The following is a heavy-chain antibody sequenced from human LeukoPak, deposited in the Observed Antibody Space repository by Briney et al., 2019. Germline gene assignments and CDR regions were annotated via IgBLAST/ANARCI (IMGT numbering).Heavy chain of an antibody. CDR1: GFTVSSNY. D-gene: IGHD6-19*01. CDR2: IYSGGST. J-gene: IGHJ6*02. V-gene: IGHV3-53*01. CDR3: ARDPSRLYSSGWPYYYGMDV. Sequence: GGSLRLSCAASGFTVSSNYMSWVRQAPGKGLEWVSVIYSGGSTYYADSVKGRFTISRDNSKNTLYLQMNSLRAEDTAVYYCARDPSRLYSSGWPYYYGMDVWGQGTTVTVSS.